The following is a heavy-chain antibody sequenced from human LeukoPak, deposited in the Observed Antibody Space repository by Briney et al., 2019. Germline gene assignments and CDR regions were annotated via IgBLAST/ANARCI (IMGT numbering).Heavy chain of an antibody. CDR2: IYYSGST. Sequence: SETLSLTCTVSGGSIGSYYWSWIRQPPGKGLEWIGYIYYSGSTNYNPSLKSRVTISVDTSKNLFSLKLSSVTAADTAVYYCARVTLIDYYDSSGYVDYWGQGTLVTVSS. J-gene: IGHJ4*02. D-gene: IGHD3-22*01. CDR1: GGSIGSYY. V-gene: IGHV4-59*01. CDR3: ARVTLIDYYDSSGYVDY.